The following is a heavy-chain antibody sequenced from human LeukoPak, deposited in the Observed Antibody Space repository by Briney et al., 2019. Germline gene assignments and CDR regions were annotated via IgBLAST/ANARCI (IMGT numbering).Heavy chain of an antibody. CDR1: GFTFSSYW. D-gene: IGHD5-12*01. V-gene: IGHV3-7*01. CDR2: IKQDGSEK. CDR3: ARINSGLKWGDALDI. J-gene: IGHJ3*02. Sequence: GGSLRLSCAASGFTFSSYWMSWVRQAPGKGLEWVANIKQDGSEKYYVDSVKGRFTISRDNAKNSLYLQMNSLRAEDTAVYYCARINSGLKWGDALDIWGQGTRVTVSS.